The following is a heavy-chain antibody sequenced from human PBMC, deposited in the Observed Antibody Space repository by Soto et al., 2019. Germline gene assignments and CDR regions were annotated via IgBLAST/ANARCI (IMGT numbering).Heavy chain of an antibody. CDR2: ISFDAATK. Sequence: QEQLVESGGGVVQPGRPLRLSCAASEFTFSPYPMHWVRQAPGKGLEWVAVISFDAATKYYADAVKGRFPISRDNSMNTLYLQMNCLRTEDTAVYYCAKDQSASSNAYHAMDVWGPGTTVTVSS. CDR3: AKDQSASSNAYHAMDV. CDR1: EFTFSPYP. V-gene: IGHV3-30-3*01. D-gene: IGHD2-8*01. J-gene: IGHJ6*02.